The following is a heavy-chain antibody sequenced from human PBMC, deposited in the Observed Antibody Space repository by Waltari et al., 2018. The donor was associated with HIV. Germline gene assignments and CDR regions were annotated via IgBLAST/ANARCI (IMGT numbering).Heavy chain of an antibody. CDR2: ISPHNGFT. D-gene: IGHD3-10*01. V-gene: IGHV1-18*01. CDR3: ARDYYYGSGSYHQFDF. Sequence: QVHLVQSGPEVKKPGASVKVSCKTSGYTFTSYAISWVRQAPGQGLEWMAYISPHNGFTKYAQKFRGRVTMTTETSTSTAYMEVRSLRSDDTAVYFCARDYYYGSGSYHQFDFWGQGTLVTVSS. CDR1: GYTFTSYA. J-gene: IGHJ4*02.